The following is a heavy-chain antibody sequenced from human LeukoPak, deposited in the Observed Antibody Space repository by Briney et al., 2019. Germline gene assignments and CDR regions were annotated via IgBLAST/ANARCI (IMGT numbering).Heavy chain of an antibody. J-gene: IGHJ4*02. V-gene: IGHV1-69*06. D-gene: IGHD1-26*01. CDR1: GGTFSSYA. Sequence: ASVKVSCKASGGTFSSYAISWVRQAPGQGLEWMGRIIPISGTANYAQKFQGRVTITADKSTSTAYMELSSPRSEDTAVYYCARHISGNYYDYWGQGTLVTVSS. CDR3: ARHISGNYYDY. CDR2: IIPISGTA.